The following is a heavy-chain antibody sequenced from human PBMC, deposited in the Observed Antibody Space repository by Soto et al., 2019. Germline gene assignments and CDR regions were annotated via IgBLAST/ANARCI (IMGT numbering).Heavy chain of an antibody. Sequence: WETLSLTCTVSGGSISNYYWSWIRQPAGKGLEWIGRIYPTGSTNYNRSLKSRVTMSLDTSKNQLFLKLSSVTAADTAVYYCARGLRYDYVWGSYRDNWFDPWGQGTLVTVSS. CDR2: IYPTGST. V-gene: IGHV4-4*07. CDR1: GGSISNYY. CDR3: ARGLRYDYVWGSYRDNWFDP. J-gene: IGHJ5*02. D-gene: IGHD3-16*02.